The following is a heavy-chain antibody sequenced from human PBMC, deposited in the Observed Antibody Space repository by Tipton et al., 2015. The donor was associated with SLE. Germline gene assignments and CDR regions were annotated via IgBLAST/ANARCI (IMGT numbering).Heavy chain of an antibody. CDR1: GFIFSSYG. V-gene: IGHV3-30*03. J-gene: IGHJ5*02. CDR2: ITNDGSRK. D-gene: IGHD2/OR15-2a*01. Sequence: SLRLSCVASGFIFSSYGMHWARQAPGKGLEWAAYITNDGSRKYYADSVKGRFTMTRDNSKSTLYLQMNSLRAEDTAVYYCARDRSTTAFEKAARWFDPWGQGMLVTVSP. CDR3: ARDRSTTAFEKAARWFDP.